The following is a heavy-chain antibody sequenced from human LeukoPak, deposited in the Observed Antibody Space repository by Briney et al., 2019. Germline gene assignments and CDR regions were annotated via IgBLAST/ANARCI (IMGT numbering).Heavy chain of an antibody. CDR1: GFTFSNYG. Sequence: GGSLRLSCAATGFTFSNYGMHWVRQAPDKGLEWVVVISHDGSNNNYADSVKGRFTISRDNSKNTLYLQMNSLRPEDTAVYYYAKVRVGTAHFDYWGQGTLVTVSS. D-gene: IGHD2-15*01. V-gene: IGHV3-30*18. J-gene: IGHJ4*02. CDR3: AKVRVGTAHFDY. CDR2: ISHDGSNN.